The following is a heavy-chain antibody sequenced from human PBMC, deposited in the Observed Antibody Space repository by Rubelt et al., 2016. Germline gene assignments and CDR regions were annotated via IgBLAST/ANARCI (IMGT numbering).Heavy chain of an antibody. Sequence: QVQLVQSGSELKKPGASVKVSCKASGYTFTSYAMNWVRQAPGQGLEWMGWINTNTGNPTSAQWFSGWVVFSLETSVITAYLHISSLKAEDTAVYYCARIPTQGYSDYWGQGTLVTVSS. CDR3: ARIPTQGYSDY. CDR1: GYTFTSYA. J-gene: IGHJ4*02. V-gene: IGHV7-4-1*02. CDR2: INTNTGNP. D-gene: IGHD5-18*01.